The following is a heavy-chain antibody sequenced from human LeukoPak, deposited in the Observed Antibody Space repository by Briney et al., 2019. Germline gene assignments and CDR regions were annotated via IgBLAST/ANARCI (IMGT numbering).Heavy chain of an antibody. CDR1: GYTFTTSG. V-gene: IGHV1-18*01. CDR3: ARGLVVPAAMGEFDY. CDR2: INVYNGNT. J-gene: IGHJ4*02. D-gene: IGHD2-2*01. Sequence: ASLKVSCKASGYTFTTSGINWVRQAPGQGLEWMGCINVYNGNTNYAQKFQGRITMTRDTSTNTAYMELRSLKTDDTAVYYCARGLVVPAAMGEFDYWGQGTLIAVSS.